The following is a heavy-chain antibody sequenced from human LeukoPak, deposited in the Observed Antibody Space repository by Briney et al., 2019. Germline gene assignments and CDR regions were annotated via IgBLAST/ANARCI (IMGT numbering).Heavy chain of an antibody. J-gene: IGHJ3*02. D-gene: IGHD5-12*01. Sequence: GGSLRLPCAASGFTFSSYAMHWVRQAPGKGLEYVSAISSNGGSTYYANSVKGRFTISRDNSKNTLYLQMGSLRAEDMAVYYCARGYIVATSDAFDIWGQGTMVTVSS. V-gene: IGHV3-64*01. CDR3: ARGYIVATSDAFDI. CDR2: ISSNGGST. CDR1: GFTFSSYA.